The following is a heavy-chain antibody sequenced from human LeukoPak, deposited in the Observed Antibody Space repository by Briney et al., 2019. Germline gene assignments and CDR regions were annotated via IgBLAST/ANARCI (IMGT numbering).Heavy chain of an antibody. Sequence: PGGSLRLSCAASRFTFSSYAMSWVHQAPGKGLEWVSAISGSGGSTYYADSVKGRFTISRDNSKNTLYLQMNSLRAEDTAVYYCAKVWDPTYYDFWSGYPKNAFDIWGQGTMVTVSS. D-gene: IGHD3-3*01. V-gene: IGHV3-23*01. CDR3: AKVWDPTYYDFWSGYPKNAFDI. CDR2: ISGSGGST. CDR1: RFTFSSYA. J-gene: IGHJ3*02.